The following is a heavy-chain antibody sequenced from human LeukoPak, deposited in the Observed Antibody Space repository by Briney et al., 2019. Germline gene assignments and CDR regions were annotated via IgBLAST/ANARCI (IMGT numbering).Heavy chain of an antibody. D-gene: IGHD1-1*01. CDR1: GFTFSSXX. CDR2: IKQDGSEK. CDR3: ARDLENYYFDY. J-gene: IGHJ4*02. Sequence: SGFTFSSXXXXXVXRXPGKXXXXXANIKQDGSEKYYVDSVKGRFTISRDNAKNSLYLQMNSLRAEDTAVYYCARDLENYYFDYWGQGTLVTVSS. V-gene: IGHV3-7*01.